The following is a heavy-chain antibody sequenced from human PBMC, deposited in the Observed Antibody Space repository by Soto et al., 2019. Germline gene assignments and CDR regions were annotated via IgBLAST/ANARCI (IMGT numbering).Heavy chain of an antibody. CDR1: GYTFTSYA. CDR3: ARWGSSRGLYNWFDP. CDR2: ISTNTGNP. D-gene: IGHD3-10*01. V-gene: IGHV7-4-1*01. J-gene: IGHJ5*02. Sequence: ASVKVSCKASGYTFTSYAMNWVRQAPGQGLEWMGWISTNTGNPTYAQGFTGRFVFSLDTSVSTAYLQICSLKAEDTAVYYCARWGSSRGLYNWFDPWGQGTLVTVSS.